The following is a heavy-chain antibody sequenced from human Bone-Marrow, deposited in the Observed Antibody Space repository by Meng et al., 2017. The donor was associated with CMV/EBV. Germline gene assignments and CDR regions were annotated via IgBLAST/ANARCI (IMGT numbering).Heavy chain of an antibody. CDR3: ARDKAYCSSTSCYLGSWFDP. Sequence: SVKVSCKASGGTFSSYAISWVRQAPGQGLEWMGGIIPIFGTANYAQKFQGRVTITTDESTSTAYMELSSLRSEDTAVYYCARDKAYCSSTSCYLGSWFDPWGQGNLVNVSS. D-gene: IGHD2-2*01. J-gene: IGHJ5*02. CDR2: IIPIFGTA. V-gene: IGHV1-69*05. CDR1: GGTFSSYA.